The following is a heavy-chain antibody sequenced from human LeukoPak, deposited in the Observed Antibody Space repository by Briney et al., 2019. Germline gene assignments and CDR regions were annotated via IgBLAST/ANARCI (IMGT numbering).Heavy chain of an antibody. D-gene: IGHD3-16*02. V-gene: IGHV4-4*02. CDR3: ARAGYDYVWGSYRNWFDP. CDR2: IYHSGST. CDR1: GGSISSSNW. Sequence: SETLSLTCAVSGGSISSSNWWSWVRQPPGKGLEWIGEIYHSGSTNYNPSLKSRVTISVDKSKNQFSLKLSSVTAADTAVHYCARAGYDYVWGSYRNWFDPWGQGTLVTVSS. J-gene: IGHJ5*02.